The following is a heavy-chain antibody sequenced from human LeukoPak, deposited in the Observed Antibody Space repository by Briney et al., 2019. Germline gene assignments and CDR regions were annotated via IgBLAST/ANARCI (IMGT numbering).Heavy chain of an antibody. Sequence: GGSLRLFCAASGFTFSSYAMSWVRQAPGKGLEWVSVISDSGTTTYYADSVKGRFTISRDNSKNTLYLQLNTLRDEDTAAYFCAKDRRWIQENFFDYWGQGTLVTVSS. CDR2: ISDSGTTT. J-gene: IGHJ4*02. CDR3: AKDRRWIQENFFDY. CDR1: GFTFSSYA. D-gene: IGHD5-24*01. V-gene: IGHV3-23*01.